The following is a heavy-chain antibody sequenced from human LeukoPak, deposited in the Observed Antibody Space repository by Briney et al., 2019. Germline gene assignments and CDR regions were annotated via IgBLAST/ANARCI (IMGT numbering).Heavy chain of an antibody. V-gene: IGHV3-23*01. D-gene: IGHD3-9*01. CDR3: ATPPRGILTGYYDY. CDR2: ISGSGGST. J-gene: IGHJ4*02. CDR1: GFTFSGYA. Sequence: GGSLRLSCAASGFTFSGYAMSWVRQAPGKGLEWVSAISGSGGSTYYADSVKGRFTISRDNAKNSLYLQMNSLRAEDTAVYYCATPPRGILTGYYDYWGQGTLVTVSS.